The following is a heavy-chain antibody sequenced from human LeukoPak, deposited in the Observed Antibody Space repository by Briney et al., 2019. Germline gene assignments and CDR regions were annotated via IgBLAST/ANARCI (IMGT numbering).Heavy chain of an antibody. CDR1: GFTFSNYG. V-gene: IGHV3-30*02. CDR3: AKVHGWGRQLGYYFDY. D-gene: IGHD2-15*01. J-gene: IGHJ4*01. CDR2: ISYGETET. Sequence: GGSLRLSCEPPGFTFSNYGFHWVRQPPGKGLEWVAFISYGETETHYADSVQGRFIISRDDSKNTLFLQMNSLRDEDTAIYFCAKVHGWGRQLGYYFDYWGHGTLVTVSS.